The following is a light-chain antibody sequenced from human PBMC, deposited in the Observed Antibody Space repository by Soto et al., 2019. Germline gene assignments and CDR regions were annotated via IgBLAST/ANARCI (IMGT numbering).Light chain of an antibody. CDR1: ISNIGKDT. J-gene: IGLJ2*01. CDR3: ATWDDDLYTPI. V-gene: IGLV1-44*01. CDR2: NNN. Sequence: QSVLTQPPSVSGTPGLRVNISCSGGISNIGKDTVNWYQQLPGTAPKLLIYNNNQRPSGVPDRFSGSKSGTSASLAITGLRSDDEADYYCATWDDDLYTPIIGGGTKLTVL.